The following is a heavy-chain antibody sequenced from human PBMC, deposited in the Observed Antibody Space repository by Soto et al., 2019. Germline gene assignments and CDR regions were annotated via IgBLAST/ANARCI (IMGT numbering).Heavy chain of an antibody. D-gene: IGHD1-26*01. Sequence: SQTLSLTCTVSGASSTFGGYSWSWIRQTPGKGLEWIGYINHLETTFYNPSFESRLTLSIDRAKNQFSLKLNSMSAADRAVYFCARGGGSDSFDYWGQGILVTVSS. CDR1: GASSTFGGYS. CDR3: ARGGGSDSFDY. CDR2: INHLETT. V-gene: IGHV4-30-2*01. J-gene: IGHJ4*02.